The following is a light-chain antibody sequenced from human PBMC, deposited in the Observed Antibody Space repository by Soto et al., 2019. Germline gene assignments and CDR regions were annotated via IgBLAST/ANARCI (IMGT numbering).Light chain of an antibody. CDR3: QQYDSYPLA. J-gene: IGKJ4*01. CDR1: QSIDRW. Sequence: DIQMTQSPPTLSASVGDRVTITCRASQSIDRWLAWYQQKPGKGPKILVYKASTLQSGVPSRFGGSGSGTEFTLTISNLQPDDFATYYCQQYDSYPLAFGGGTKVEIK. V-gene: IGKV1-5*03. CDR2: KAS.